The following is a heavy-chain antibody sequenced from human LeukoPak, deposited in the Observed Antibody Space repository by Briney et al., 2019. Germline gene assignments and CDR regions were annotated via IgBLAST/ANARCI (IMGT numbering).Heavy chain of an antibody. Sequence: GGSLRLSCAASGFTFSSYGMHWVRQAPGKGLEGVAVIWYDGSNKYYADSVKGRFTISRDNSKNTLYLQMNSLRAEDTAVYYCARDSSLGGNSDFDYWGQGTLVTVSS. CDR1: GFTFSSYG. J-gene: IGHJ4*02. D-gene: IGHD4-23*01. V-gene: IGHV3-33*01. CDR3: ARDSSLGGNSDFDY. CDR2: IWYDGSNK.